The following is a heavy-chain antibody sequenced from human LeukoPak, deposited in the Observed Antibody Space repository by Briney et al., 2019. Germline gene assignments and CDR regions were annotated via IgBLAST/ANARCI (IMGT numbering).Heavy chain of an antibody. J-gene: IGHJ4*02. Sequence: GGSLRLSCAASGFTFSSYEMNWVRQAPGKGLEWVSYISSSGSTIYYADSVKGRFTISRDNSKNSLYLQMNSLRTEGTALYYCAKDIVGAIDYWGQGTLVTVSS. CDR1: GFTFSSYE. V-gene: IGHV3-48*03. CDR3: AKDIVGAIDY. CDR2: ISSSGSTI. D-gene: IGHD1-26*01.